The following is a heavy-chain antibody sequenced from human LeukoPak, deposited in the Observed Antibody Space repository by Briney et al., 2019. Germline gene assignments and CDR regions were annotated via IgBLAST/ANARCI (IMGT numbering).Heavy chain of an antibody. V-gene: IGHV3-23*01. CDR1: GFTFSSYA. J-gene: IGHJ4*02. CDR2: ISGSGGNT. Sequence: GGSLRLSCAASGFTFSSYAMSWVRQAPGKGLEWVSAISGSGGNTYYADSVKGRFTISRDNSKNTLYLQMNSLRAEDTAVYYCAKDLYGHIVVVTAMRPLDYWGQGTLVTVSS. D-gene: IGHD2-21*02. CDR3: AKDLYGHIVVVTAMRPLDY.